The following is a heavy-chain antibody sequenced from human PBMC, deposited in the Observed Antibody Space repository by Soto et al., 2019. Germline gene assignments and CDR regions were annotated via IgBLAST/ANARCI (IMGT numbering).Heavy chain of an antibody. D-gene: IGHD5-12*01. V-gene: IGHV3-23*01. CDR1: GFTFSSYA. Sequence: GGSLRLSCAASGFTFSSYAMNWVRQAPGKGLEWISVISNSGHSAYYADSVKGRFTISRDNSKNTLYLQIKSLRAEDTAAYYCAKGGPTFLNRFGPWGQGNLVTVSS. J-gene: IGHJ5*02. CDR3: AKGGPTFLNRFGP. CDR2: ISNSGHSA.